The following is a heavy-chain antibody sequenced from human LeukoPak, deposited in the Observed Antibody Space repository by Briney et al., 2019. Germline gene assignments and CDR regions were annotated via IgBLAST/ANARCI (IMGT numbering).Heavy chain of an antibody. CDR2: IYTSGST. D-gene: IGHD2-2*01. V-gene: IGHV4-4*09. CDR3: ARQVVPAAMTGWFDP. CDR1: GGSISSYY. J-gene: IGHJ5*02. Sequence: SVTLSLTCTVSGGSISSYYWSWIRQPPGKGLEWIGYIYTSGSTNYNPSLKSRVTISVDTSKNQFSLKLSSVTAADTAVYYCARQVVPAAMTGWFDPWGQGTLVTVSS.